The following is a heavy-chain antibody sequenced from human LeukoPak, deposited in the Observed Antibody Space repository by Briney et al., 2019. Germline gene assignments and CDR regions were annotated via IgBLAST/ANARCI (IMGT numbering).Heavy chain of an antibody. CDR1: GGSISSYY. CDR3: AKSHDILTGPLAI. CDR2: IYSGGST. J-gene: IGHJ4*02. V-gene: IGHV3-53*01. Sequence: PSETLSLTCTVSGGSISSYYWSWVRQAPGKGLEWVSFIYSGGSTYYADSVKGRFTISRDNSKNTLYLQMNSLRAEDTAVYYCAKSHDILTGPLAIWGQGTLVTVSS. D-gene: IGHD3-9*01.